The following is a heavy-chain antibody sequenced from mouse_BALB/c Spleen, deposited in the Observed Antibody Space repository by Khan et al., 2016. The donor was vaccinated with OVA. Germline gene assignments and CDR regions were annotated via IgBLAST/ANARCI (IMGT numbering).Heavy chain of an antibody. CDR2: IYPANVNT. CDR1: GYTFTSYF. J-gene: IGHJ3*01. D-gene: IGHD2-10*02. Sequence: QVQLKQSGPELVKPGASVRISCKASGYTFTSYFIHWVKQRPGQGLEWIGWIYPANVNTEYNERFTGKATLTADKSSSTTYMQLSSLTSEDSAVYFCARAGYGSFAYWGQGTLVTVSA. CDR3: ARAGYGSFAY. V-gene: IGHV1S56*01.